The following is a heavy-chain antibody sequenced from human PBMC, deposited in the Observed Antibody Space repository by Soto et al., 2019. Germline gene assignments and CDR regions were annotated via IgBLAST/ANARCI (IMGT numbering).Heavy chain of an antibody. V-gene: IGHV3-33*01. J-gene: IGHJ4*02. Sequence: QVQLVESGGGVVQPGRSLRLSCAASGFSFSSYGMHWVRQAPGKGLEWVAVILDDGSDKDYTDAVKGRFTISRDNSKNTRYLEMNSLRAADTAVYYCARDDDYGDNGLDYWGQGTLVTVSS. CDR3: ARDDDYGDNGLDY. CDR1: GFSFSSYG. D-gene: IGHD4-17*01. CDR2: ILDDGSDK.